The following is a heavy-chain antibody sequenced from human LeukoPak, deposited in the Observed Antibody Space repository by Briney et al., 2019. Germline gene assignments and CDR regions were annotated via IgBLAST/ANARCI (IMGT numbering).Heavy chain of an antibody. CDR3: AKNADRGAYCRGGSCYPYYYYYMDV. CDR1: GFTFSSYW. CDR2: INSDGSST. V-gene: IGHV3-74*01. J-gene: IGHJ6*03. Sequence: PGGSLRLSCAASGFTFSSYWMHWVRQAPGKGLVWVSRINSDGSSTSYADSVKGRFTVSRDNSKNTLYLQMNSLTVEDTAIYYCAKNADRGAYCRGGSCYPYYYYYMDVWGTGTTVTISS. D-gene: IGHD2-15*01.